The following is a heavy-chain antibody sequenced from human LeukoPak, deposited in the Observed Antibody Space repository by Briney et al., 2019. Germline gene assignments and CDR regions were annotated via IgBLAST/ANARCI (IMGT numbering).Heavy chain of an antibody. D-gene: IGHD2-15*01. CDR2: ISAYSGNT. Sequence: ASVKVSCKASGYTFTSYGISWVRQAPGQGLEWMGWISAYSGNTDYAQKFQGRVTMTTVTSTSTAYMELRSLRSDDTAVYYCARGRTVVVVARHSDAFDIWGQGTMVTVSS. J-gene: IGHJ3*02. CDR3: ARGRTVVVVARHSDAFDI. V-gene: IGHV1-18*01. CDR1: GYTFTSYG.